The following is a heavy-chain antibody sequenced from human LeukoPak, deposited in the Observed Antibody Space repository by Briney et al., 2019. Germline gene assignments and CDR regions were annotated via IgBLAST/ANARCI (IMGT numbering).Heavy chain of an antibody. CDR2: ISGSGNTV. D-gene: IGHD2-8*02. V-gene: IGHV3-23*01. Sequence: GGSLRLSCAASGFTFSSYAMNWVRQAPGKGLEWVSAISGSGNTVHYADSVQGRFTISRDNSKNTLYLQMKSLRAGDTAVYYCAKAGGYYYYFYMDVWGKGTTVTVSS. J-gene: IGHJ6*03. CDR1: GFTFSSYA. CDR3: AKAGGYYYYFYMDV.